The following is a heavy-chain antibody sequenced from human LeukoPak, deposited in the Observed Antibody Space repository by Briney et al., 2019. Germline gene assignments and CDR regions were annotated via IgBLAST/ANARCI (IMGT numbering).Heavy chain of an antibody. V-gene: IGHV4-59*08. J-gene: IGHJ4*02. CDR3: ARLILGWLDHFDC. CDR1: AGSISTYS. D-gene: IGHD3-3*01. Sequence: SETLSLTCSVSAGSISTYSWSWIRQPLGKGLEWIGYMYDSGRPKYNPSLKSRVTISVDPSRNQFSLKLNSVTAADTAVYYCARLILGWLDHFDCWGQGALVTVSS. CDR2: MYDSGRP.